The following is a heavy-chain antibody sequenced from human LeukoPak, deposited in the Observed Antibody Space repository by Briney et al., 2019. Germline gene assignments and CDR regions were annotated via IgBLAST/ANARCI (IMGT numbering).Heavy chain of an antibody. Sequence: GGSLRLSCAASGFTFRSYSMNWVRPAPGKGLEGVSSISSSSSYIYYADSAKGRFTISRDNAKNSLYLQMNSLRAEDTAVYYCARGAHSYFDYWGQGTLVTVSA. J-gene: IGHJ4*02. D-gene: IGHD2-21*01. CDR1: GFTFRSYS. V-gene: IGHV3-21*01. CDR2: ISSSSSYI. CDR3: ARGAHSYFDY.